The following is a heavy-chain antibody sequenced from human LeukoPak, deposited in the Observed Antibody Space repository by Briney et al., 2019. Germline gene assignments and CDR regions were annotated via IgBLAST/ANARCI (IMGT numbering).Heavy chain of an antibody. Sequence: SGTLSLTCAVSGGSISSSNWWSWVRQPPGKGLEWIGEIYHSGSTNYSPSLKSRVTISLDTSKNQFSLNLSSVTAADTAVYYCARDRPFYFGSGSYYDGFDSWGQGTLVTVSS. D-gene: IGHD3-10*01. CDR3: ARDRPFYFGSGSYYDGFDS. CDR2: IYHSGST. CDR1: GGSISSSNW. J-gene: IGHJ4*02. V-gene: IGHV4-4*02.